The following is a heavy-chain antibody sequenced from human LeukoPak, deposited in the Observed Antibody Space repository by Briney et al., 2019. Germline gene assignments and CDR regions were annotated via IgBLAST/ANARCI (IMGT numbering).Heavy chain of an antibody. CDR3: ESHGGQWPFDF. Sequence: GGSLRLSCAASGFTFSSYSMNWVRQAPGKGLEWVSSISSSSSYIYYADSVKGRFTISRHNAKNALYLQMNRLRAEDTAVYYCESHGGQWPFDFWGQETLVTVSS. V-gene: IGHV3-21*01. CDR1: GFTFSSYS. CDR2: ISSSSSYI. J-gene: IGHJ4*02. D-gene: IGHD6-19*01.